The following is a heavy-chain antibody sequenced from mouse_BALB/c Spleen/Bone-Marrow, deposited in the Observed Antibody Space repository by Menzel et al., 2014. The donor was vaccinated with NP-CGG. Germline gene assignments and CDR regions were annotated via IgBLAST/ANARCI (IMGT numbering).Heavy chain of an antibody. CDR3: AKEGNWPFAY. V-gene: IGHV1-55*01. CDR2: IYPGSGGN. CDR1: GYNFTSYW. J-gene: IGHJ3*01. Sequence: QVHVKQSGAELVKPGTSVKLSCKASGYNFTSYWINWVKLRPGQGLEWIGDIYPGSGGNHKNEKFKTKATLTVDTSSSTANMRPRSLASEDSALYYCAKEGNWPFAYWGQGTLVTVSA. D-gene: IGHD4-1*01.